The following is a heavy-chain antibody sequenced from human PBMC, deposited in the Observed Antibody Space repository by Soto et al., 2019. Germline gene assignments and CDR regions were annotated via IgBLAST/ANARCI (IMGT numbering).Heavy chain of an antibody. CDR3: VGGIPANGEPSNWFDP. D-gene: IGHD3-10*01. V-gene: IGHV1-8*01. CDR1: GYIFTSFV. Sequence: ASVKVSCKASGYIFTSFVLNWVRQATGQGPEWMGWMNPDTGHAGYAQKFQGRVTMTSNTSISTAYMILSSLRSEDTAVYYCVGGIPANGEPSNWFDPWGQGTLVTSPQ. J-gene: IGHJ5*02. CDR2: MNPDTGHA.